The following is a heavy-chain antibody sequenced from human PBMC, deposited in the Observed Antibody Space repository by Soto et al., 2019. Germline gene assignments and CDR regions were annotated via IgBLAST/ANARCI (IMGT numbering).Heavy chain of an antibody. CDR2: FYYSGYT. CDR3: ARRNNVNCFTYFDY. V-gene: IGHV4-61*01. D-gene: IGHD2-2*02. Sequence: QAQLQESGPGLVKPSETLSLTCTVSGDSVSSASYYWSWIRQPPGKGLEWIGYFYYSGYTNYNPSLKSRVIMTLDTSKSQFSLKLNSVTAADTAVYYCARRNNVNCFTYFDYWGQGILVTVSS. J-gene: IGHJ4*02. CDR1: GDSVSSASYY.